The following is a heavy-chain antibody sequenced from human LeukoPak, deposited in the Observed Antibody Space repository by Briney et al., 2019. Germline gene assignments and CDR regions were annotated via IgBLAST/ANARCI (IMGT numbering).Heavy chain of an antibody. CDR1: GGSISSSSYY. D-gene: IGHD3-16*01. Sequence: LSLTCTVSGGSISSSSYYWGWIRQAPGKGLEWVSYISSSGSTIYYADSVKGRFTISRDNAKNSLYLQMNSLRAEDTAVYYCARARSDVWGSYYVYWGQGTLVTVSS. V-gene: IGHV3-11*01. CDR2: ISSSGSTI. J-gene: IGHJ4*02. CDR3: ARARSDVWGSYYVY.